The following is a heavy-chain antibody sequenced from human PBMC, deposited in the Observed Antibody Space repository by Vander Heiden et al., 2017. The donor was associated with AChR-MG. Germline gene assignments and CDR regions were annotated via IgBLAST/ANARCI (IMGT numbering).Heavy chain of an antibody. Sequence: QVQLQESGPGLVKPSQTLSLTCTVSGGSISSLGYYWSWIRQHPGKGLECIGYMYYSGTTYYNPSLKSRVTISLDTSENQLSLKLSSVTAADTAVYYCARYSDGLSEKYFYMDVWGKGTTVTVSS. D-gene: IGHD1-26*01. J-gene: IGHJ6*03. V-gene: IGHV4-31*03. CDR1: GGSISSLGYY. CDR3: ARYSDGLSEKYFYMDV. CDR2: MYYSGTT.